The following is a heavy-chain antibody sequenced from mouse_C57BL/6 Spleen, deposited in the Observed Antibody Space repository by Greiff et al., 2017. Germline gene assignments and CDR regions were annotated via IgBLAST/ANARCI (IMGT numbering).Heavy chain of an antibody. Sequence: EVQRVESGGGLVKPGGSLKLSCAASGFTFSDYGMHWVRQAPETGLEWVAYISSGSSTIYYADTVKGRFTISRDNAKNTLFLQMTSLRSEDTAMYYCARRDDYDDYAMDYWGQGTSVTVSS. CDR1: GFTFSDYG. CDR2: ISSGSSTI. J-gene: IGHJ4*01. CDR3: ARRDDYDDYAMDY. V-gene: IGHV5-17*01. D-gene: IGHD2-4*01.